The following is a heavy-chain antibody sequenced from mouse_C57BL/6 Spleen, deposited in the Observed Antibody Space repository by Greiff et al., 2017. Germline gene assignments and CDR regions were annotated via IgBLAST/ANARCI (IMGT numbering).Heavy chain of an antibody. J-gene: IGHJ4*01. D-gene: IGHD1-1*01. CDR1: GYTFTSYG. Sequence: QVQLQQSGAELARPGASVKLSCKASGYTFTSYGISWVKQRTGQGLEWIGEIYPRSGNTYYNEKFKGKTTLTADKSSSTAYMELRSLTSEDSAVYFCASYGDAMDYWGQGTSVTVSS. CDR3: ASYGDAMDY. V-gene: IGHV1-81*01. CDR2: IYPRSGNT.